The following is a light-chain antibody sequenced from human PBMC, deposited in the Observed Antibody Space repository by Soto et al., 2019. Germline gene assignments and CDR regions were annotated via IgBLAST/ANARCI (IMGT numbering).Light chain of an antibody. CDR2: GNS. CDR1: SSNIGAGYD. CDR3: QSYDSSLSGVV. Sequence: QSVLTQPPSVSGAPGQRVTLSCTGSSSNIGAGYDLHWYQQLQGTAPKLLIYGNSNRPAGVPDRFSCSKSGTAASLAITGLQAEDEDDYYCQSYDSSLSGVVFGGGTKLTVL. V-gene: IGLV1-40*01. J-gene: IGLJ2*01.